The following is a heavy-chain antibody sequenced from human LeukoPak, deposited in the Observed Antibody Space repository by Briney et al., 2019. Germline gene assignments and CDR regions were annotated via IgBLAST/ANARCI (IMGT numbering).Heavy chain of an antibody. Sequence: SETLSLTCTVSGDSISSYYWSWIRQPPGKGLDWIGYIYYGGSTNYNPSLKSRVTISVDTSKNQFSLGLSSVTAADTAVYFCARLHYNWFDPWGQGTLVTVSS. D-gene: IGHD3-10*01. J-gene: IGHJ5*02. CDR1: GDSISSYY. CDR3: ARLHYNWFDP. V-gene: IGHV4-59*08. CDR2: IYYGGST.